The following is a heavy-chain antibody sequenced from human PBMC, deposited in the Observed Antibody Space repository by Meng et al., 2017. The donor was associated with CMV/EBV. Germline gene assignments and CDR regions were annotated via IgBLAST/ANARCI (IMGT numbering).Heavy chain of an antibody. V-gene: IGHV1-2*02. J-gene: IGHJ5*02. CDR2: INPNSGGT. CDR3: ARDPGIAVAGSFDP. Sequence: SGYTFTGYYVHWVRPAPGQGLKWIGWINPNSGGTNYAQRFRGGVTMTRDTSISTAYMELSRLRSDDTAVYYCARDPGIAVAGSFDPWGQGTLVTVSS. CDR1: GYTFTGYY. D-gene: IGHD6-19*01.